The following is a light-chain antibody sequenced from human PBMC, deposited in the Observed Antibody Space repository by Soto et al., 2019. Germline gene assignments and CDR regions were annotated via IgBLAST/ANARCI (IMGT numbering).Light chain of an antibody. V-gene: IGKV3-11*01. CDR1: QTINSN. Sequence: EILMTQSPAILSVSPGGRATLSCRASQTINSNLAWYQQKPGQAPRLLIFGASTRATGIPARFSGSGSGTDFTLTISSLEPEDFAVYYCQQRSNWPPWTFGQGTKVDIK. CDR3: QQRSNWPPWT. J-gene: IGKJ1*01. CDR2: GAS.